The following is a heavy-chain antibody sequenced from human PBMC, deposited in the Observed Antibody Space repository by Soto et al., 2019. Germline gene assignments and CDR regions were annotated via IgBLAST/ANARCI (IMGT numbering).Heavy chain of an antibody. Sequence: GASVKVSCKASGYTFTSYGISWVRQAPGQGLEWMGWISAYNGNTNYAQKLQGRVTMTTDTSTSTAYMELRSLRSDDTAVYYCARYGYNYYDSSGRGNYYYYGMDVWGQGTTVTVSS. V-gene: IGHV1-18*01. CDR3: ARYGYNYYDSSGRGNYYYYGMDV. D-gene: IGHD3-22*01. CDR1: GYTFTSYG. J-gene: IGHJ6*02. CDR2: ISAYNGNT.